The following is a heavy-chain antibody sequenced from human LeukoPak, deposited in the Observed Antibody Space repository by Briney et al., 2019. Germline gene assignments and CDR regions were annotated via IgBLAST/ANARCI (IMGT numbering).Heavy chain of an antibody. CDR3: ADFAATPTGY. D-gene: IGHD2-8*02. CDR2: ITGSGDTT. J-gene: IGHJ4*02. Sequence: GGSLRLSCAASGFTFSNYAMSWVRQAPGKGLEWVSAITGSGDTTYYADSVKGRFTISRDNSKNTLYLQMNSLRAEDTAIYYCADFAATPTGYWGQGTLVTVSS. CDR1: GFTFSNYA. V-gene: IGHV3-23*01.